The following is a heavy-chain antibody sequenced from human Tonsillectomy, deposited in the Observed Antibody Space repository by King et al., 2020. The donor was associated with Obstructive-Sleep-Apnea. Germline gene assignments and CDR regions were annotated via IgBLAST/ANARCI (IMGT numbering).Heavy chain of an antibody. CDR1: GGSISSYY. V-gene: IGHV4-59*01. CDR3: ARTLSIAAAGTGWYFDL. D-gene: IGHD6-13*01. Sequence: QLLESGPGLVKPSETLSLTCTVSGGSISSYYWSWIRQPPGKGLEWIGYIYYSGSTNYNPSLNSRVTISVDTSKNQFSLKLSFVTSADTAVYYCARTLSIAAAGTGWYFDLWGRGTLVTVSS. CDR2: IYYSGST. J-gene: IGHJ2*01.